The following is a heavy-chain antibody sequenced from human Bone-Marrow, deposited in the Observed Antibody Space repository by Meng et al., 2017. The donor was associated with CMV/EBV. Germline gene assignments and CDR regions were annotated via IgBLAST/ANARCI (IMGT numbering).Heavy chain of an antibody. CDR3: ARDTVRDCGGDCPSAFAI. D-gene: IGHD2-21*01. CDR1: GFTFSSYA. J-gene: IGHJ3*02. Sequence: GESLKISCAASGFTFSSYAMSWVRQAPGKGLEWVSSISSSSSYIYYADSVKGRFTISRDNAKNSLYLQMNSLRAEDTAVYYCARDTVRDCGGDCPSAFAIWGQGQMVNVSS. V-gene: IGHV3-21*01. CDR2: ISSSSSYI.